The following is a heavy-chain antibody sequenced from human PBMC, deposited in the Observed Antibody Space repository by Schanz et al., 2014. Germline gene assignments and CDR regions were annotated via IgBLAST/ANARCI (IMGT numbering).Heavy chain of an antibody. V-gene: IGHV3-23*04. CDR3: AKAADWPVTRFDP. CDR1: GFTFENYA. Sequence: EVQLVESGGGVVRPGGSLRLSCAASGFTFENYALTWVRQAPGRGLEWVSIISGSGGNTYYADAVRGRFTISSDSSKNTLYLQMSSLRADDTAVYYCAKAADWPVTRFDPWGQGTLVTVSS. D-gene: IGHD3-9*01. J-gene: IGHJ5*02. CDR2: ISGSGGNT.